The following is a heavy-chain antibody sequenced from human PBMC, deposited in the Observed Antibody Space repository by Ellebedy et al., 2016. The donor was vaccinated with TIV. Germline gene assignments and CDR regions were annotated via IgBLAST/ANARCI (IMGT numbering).Heavy chain of an antibody. CDR2: ISGSGGST. CDR3: ANCIAARTYYYYGMDV. Sequence: GESLKISXAASGFTFSSYAMSWVRQAPGKGLEWVSAISGSGGSTYYADSVKGRFTISRDNSKNTLYLQMNSLRAEDTAVYYCANCIAARTYYYYGMDVWGQGTTVTVSS. CDR1: GFTFSSYA. D-gene: IGHD6-6*01. V-gene: IGHV3-23*01. J-gene: IGHJ6*02.